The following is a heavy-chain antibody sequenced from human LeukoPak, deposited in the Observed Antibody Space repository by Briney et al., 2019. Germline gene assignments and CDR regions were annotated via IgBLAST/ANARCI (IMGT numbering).Heavy chain of an antibody. J-gene: IGHJ4*02. CDR2: IKEDGSEK. CDR1: GLTYSRYW. Sequence: GGTLRLSCAASGLTYSRYWMSWVRQAPGTGLELVGNIKEDGSEKYYVDSVKGRFTISRDNAKNSLYLQMNSLRAEDTAVYYCASNGIWGQGTLVTVSS. D-gene: IGHD1-14*01. CDR3: ASNGI. V-gene: IGHV3-7*01.